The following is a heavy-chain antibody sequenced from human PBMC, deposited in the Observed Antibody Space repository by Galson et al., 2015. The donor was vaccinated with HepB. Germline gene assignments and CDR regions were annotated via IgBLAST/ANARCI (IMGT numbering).Heavy chain of an antibody. CDR2: VSSDESNK. J-gene: IGHJ4*02. CDR1: GFTFSAYA. V-gene: IGHV3-30*04. CDR3: ARTFYFDY. Sequence: SLRLSCAASGFTFSAYAMHWVRQAPGKGLEWVALVSSDESNKYYADSVRGRFTISRDNSRNTVYLQMNILRAEDTAVYYCARTFYFDYWGQGTLVTVSS.